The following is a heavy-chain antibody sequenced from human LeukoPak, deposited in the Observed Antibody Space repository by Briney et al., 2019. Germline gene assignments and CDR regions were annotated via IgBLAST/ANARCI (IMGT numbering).Heavy chain of an antibody. J-gene: IGHJ4*02. CDR1: GFXFDDYA. D-gene: IGHD5-18*01. V-gene: IGHV3-43*02. CDR3: AKDILTAMVNDDY. Sequence: GGSLRLSCAASGFXFDDYAIHWVRQAPGKGLEWVSLIRGDGGSTYYADSVKGRYTISRDNSKHSLYLQMNSLRTEDTALYYCAKDILTAMVNDDYWGQGTLVTVSS. CDR2: IRGDGGST.